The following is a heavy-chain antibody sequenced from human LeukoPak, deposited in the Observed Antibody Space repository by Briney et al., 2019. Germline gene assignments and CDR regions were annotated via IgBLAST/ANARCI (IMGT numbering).Heavy chain of an antibody. CDR2: INHSGST. D-gene: IGHD6-19*01. CDR3: ALPRIAVATTEDAFDI. J-gene: IGHJ3*02. CDR1: GGSFSGYY. V-gene: IGHV4-34*01. Sequence: SETLSLTCAVYGGSFSGYYWSWIHQPPGKGLEWIGEINHSGSTNYNPSLKSRVTISVDTSKNQFSLKLSSVTAADTAVYYCALPRIAVATTEDAFDIWGQGTMVTVSS.